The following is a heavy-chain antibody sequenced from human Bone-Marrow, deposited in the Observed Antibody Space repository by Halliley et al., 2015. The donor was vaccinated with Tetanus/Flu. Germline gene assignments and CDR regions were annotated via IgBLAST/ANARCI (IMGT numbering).Heavy chain of an antibody. J-gene: IGHJ4*02. V-gene: IGHV3-21*06. Sequence: SLRLSCEVSGFTISIYTMNWVRQAPGKGLEWVSSISGTSRYIYYADSVKGRFTSSRDNAKNSLFLQMNSLRAEDTAVYYCTSGSTFDYWGQGTLVTVSS. CDR2: ISGTSRYI. CDR1: GFTISIYT. CDR3: TSGSTFDY.